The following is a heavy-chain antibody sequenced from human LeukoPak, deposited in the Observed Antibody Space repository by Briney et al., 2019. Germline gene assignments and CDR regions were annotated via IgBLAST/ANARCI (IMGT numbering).Heavy chain of an antibody. Sequence: GGSLRLSCAASGFTFSSYAMSWVRQAPGKGLEWVSPISASGDSTYYADSVKGRFTISRDNSKNTLYLQMNSLRAEDTAVYYCARDAYYYDSSGYYYGGDYWGQGTLVTVSS. CDR3: ARDAYYYDSSGYYYGGDY. J-gene: IGHJ4*02. CDR2: ISASGDST. CDR1: GFTFSSYA. D-gene: IGHD3-22*01. V-gene: IGHV3-23*01.